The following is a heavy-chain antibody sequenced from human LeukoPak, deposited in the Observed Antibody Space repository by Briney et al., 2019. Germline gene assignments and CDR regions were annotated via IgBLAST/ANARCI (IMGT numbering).Heavy chain of an antibody. CDR3: ARDPNFVVVPAAADY. D-gene: IGHD2-2*01. Sequence: GASVKVSCKASGYTFTSYYMHWVRQAPGQGLEWMGWINPNSGGTNYAQKFQGRVTMTRDTSISTAYMELSRLRSDDTAVYYCARDPNFVVVPAAADYWGQGTLVTVSS. J-gene: IGHJ4*02. V-gene: IGHV1-2*02. CDR1: GYTFTSYY. CDR2: INPNSGGT.